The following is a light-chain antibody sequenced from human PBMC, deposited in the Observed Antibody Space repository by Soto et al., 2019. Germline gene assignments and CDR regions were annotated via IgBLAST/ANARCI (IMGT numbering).Light chain of an antibody. Sequence: LTQSPSSLSLSPGDSATLSCRASQRISGYLAWYQQRTGQAPRLLIYDESNGATGIPVRLSGSGSGTDYTLTITKLESEDFAVYYCQQRSNWPWTXGQGTKVDIK. J-gene: IGKJ1*01. V-gene: IGKV3-11*01. CDR2: DES. CDR3: QQRSNWPWT. CDR1: QRISGY.